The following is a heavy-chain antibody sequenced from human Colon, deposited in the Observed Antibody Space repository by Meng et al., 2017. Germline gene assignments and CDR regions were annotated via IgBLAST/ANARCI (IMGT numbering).Heavy chain of an antibody. Sequence: VQVEGSGTVLGRLSDTLSLTCLFSGASVMATNYAWGWIRQPPGKGLEWIGYGSTNHNPSLKSRVTISVDTSKNQFSLTLNSVTAADTAVYYCARDNWGSLDYWGQGTLVTVSS. J-gene: IGHJ4*02. CDR3: ARDNWGSLDY. D-gene: IGHD7-27*01. V-gene: IGHV4-61*01. CDR2: GST. CDR1: GASVMATNYA.